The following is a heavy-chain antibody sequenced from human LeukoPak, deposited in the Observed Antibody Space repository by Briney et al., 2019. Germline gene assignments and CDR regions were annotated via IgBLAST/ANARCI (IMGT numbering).Heavy chain of an antibody. CDR2: IYYSGTT. Sequence: SETLSLTCTVSSGSISSSIYYWGWIRQPPGKGLEWIGSIYYSGTTYYNPSLKSRVTISVDTSKNQFSLNLNSVTAADTAVYYCAGTSSWYYFDFWGQGTLVTVSS. D-gene: IGHD6-13*01. J-gene: IGHJ4*02. CDR3: AGTSSWYYFDF. V-gene: IGHV4-39*07. CDR1: SGSISSSIYY.